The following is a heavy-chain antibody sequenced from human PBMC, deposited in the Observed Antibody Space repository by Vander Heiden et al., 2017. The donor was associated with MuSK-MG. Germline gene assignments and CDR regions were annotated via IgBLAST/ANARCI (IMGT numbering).Heavy chain of an antibody. D-gene: IGHD3-22*01. CDR3: ARAPYYYDSSGYAWFDP. Sequence: QVQLQESGPGLVKPSETLSLTCTVSGGSISSYYWSWIRQPPGTGLEWIGYIYYSGSTNYNPSLKSRVTISVDTSKNQFSLKLSSVTAADTAVYYCARAPYYYDSSGYAWFDPWGQGTLVTVSS. V-gene: IGHV4-59*01. CDR2: IYYSGST. J-gene: IGHJ5*02. CDR1: GGSISSYY.